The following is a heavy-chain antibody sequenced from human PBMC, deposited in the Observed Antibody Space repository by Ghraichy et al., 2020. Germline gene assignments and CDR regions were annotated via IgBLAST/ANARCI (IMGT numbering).Heavy chain of an antibody. CDR3: TTELWFGEWTVAFDI. V-gene: IGHV3-15*07. D-gene: IGHD3-10*01. CDR2: IKSKTDGGTT. CDR1: GFTFSNAW. J-gene: IGHJ3*02. Sequence: LSLTCAASGFTFSNAWMNWVRQAPGKGLEWVGRIKSKTDGGTTDYAAPVKGRFTISRDDSKNTLYLQMNSLKTEDTAVYYCTTELWFGEWTVAFDIWGQGTMVTVSS.